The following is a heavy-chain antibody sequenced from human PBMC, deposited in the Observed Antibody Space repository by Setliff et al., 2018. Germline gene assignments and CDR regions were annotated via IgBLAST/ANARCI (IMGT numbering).Heavy chain of an antibody. CDR2: VDRSGNI. J-gene: IGHJ4*02. CDR1: SGSISDNNYY. D-gene: IGHD3-22*01. CDR3: ARRASTGYYGYSFDF. Sequence: PSETLSLTCTVSSGSISDNNYYWGWIRQSPGKGLEWIGTVDRSGNIFYNPSLKHRVTISVDTSKNQFSLKLTSVSAADTAVYYFARRASTGYYGYSFDFWGQGTLVTVSS. V-gene: IGHV4-39*01.